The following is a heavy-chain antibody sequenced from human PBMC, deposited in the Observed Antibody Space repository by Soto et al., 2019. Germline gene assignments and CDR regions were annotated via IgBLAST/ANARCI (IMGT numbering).Heavy chain of an antibody. CDR3: ARKSGSYHSGIDY. V-gene: IGHV4-59*01. Sequence: QVQLQESGPGLVKPSETLSLTCTVSGGSISDYYWSWIRQPPGKGLEWIGFIYYNSESTNYNPSLKSRVTISLDTSKSQFSLRLRSVTAADKAVYYCARKSGSYHSGIDYWGQGALVTVSS. CDR2: IYYNSEST. CDR1: GGSISDYY. D-gene: IGHD1-26*01. J-gene: IGHJ4*02.